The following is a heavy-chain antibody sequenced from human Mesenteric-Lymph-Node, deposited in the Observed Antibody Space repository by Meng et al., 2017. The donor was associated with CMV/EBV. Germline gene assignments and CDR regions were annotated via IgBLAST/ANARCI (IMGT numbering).Heavy chain of an antibody. V-gene: IGHV3-74*01. CDR2: VNSDGSTT. D-gene: IGHD3-3*01. Sequence: GESLKISCAASGFTFSTYWMHWVRQAPGKGLVWVSCVNSDGSTTSYADSVKGRFTISRDNAKNTLYLQMNSLRAEDTAVYYCAKDYYDFWSGLPRTFYYFDYWGQGTLVTVSS. J-gene: IGHJ4*02. CDR3: AKDYYDFWSGLPRTFYYFDY. CDR1: GFTFSTYW.